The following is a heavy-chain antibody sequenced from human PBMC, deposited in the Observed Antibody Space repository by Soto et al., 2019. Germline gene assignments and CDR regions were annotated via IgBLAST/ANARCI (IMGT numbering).Heavy chain of an antibody. V-gene: IGHV4-59*02. CDR1: GVSVSIYD. Sequence: ETLSLTYTVSGVSVSIYDWSLSRQPPGKGLEWIGYIYYSGSTNYNPSLKSRVTISVDTSKNQFSLKLSSVTAADTAVYYCARGGTIFGVVIDGGDWFDPWGQGTLVTVSS. CDR3: ARGGTIFGVVIDGGDWFDP. J-gene: IGHJ5*02. D-gene: IGHD3-3*01. CDR2: IYYSGST.